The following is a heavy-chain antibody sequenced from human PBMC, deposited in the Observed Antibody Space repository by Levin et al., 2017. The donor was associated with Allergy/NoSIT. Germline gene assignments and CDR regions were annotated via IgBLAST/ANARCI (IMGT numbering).Heavy chain of an antibody. V-gene: IGHV4-59*01. CDR2: IYYSGST. Sequence: ESLKISCTVSGVSISSFYWSWIRQPPGKGLEWIGCIYYSGSTNYNPSLKSRVTMSVDTSKNQFSLKLSSVTVADTAMYYCARGTRSSLVYYFDYWGQGTLVTVSS. D-gene: IGHD6-13*01. J-gene: IGHJ4*02. CDR3: ARGTRSSLVYYFDY. CDR1: GVSISSFY.